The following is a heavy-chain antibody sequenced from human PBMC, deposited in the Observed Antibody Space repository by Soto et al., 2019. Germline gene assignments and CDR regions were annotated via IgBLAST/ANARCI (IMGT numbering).Heavy chain of an antibody. CDR2: IYYSGST. Sequence: SETLSLTCTVSGGSISSYYWSWIRQPPGKGLEWIGYIYYSGSTNYNPSLKSRVTISVDTSKNQFSLKLSSVTAADTAVYYCARAGEDYSNYDHWGQGTLVTVSS. CDR3: ARAGEDYSNYDH. D-gene: IGHD4-4*01. CDR1: GGSISSYY. J-gene: IGHJ1*01. V-gene: IGHV4-59*01.